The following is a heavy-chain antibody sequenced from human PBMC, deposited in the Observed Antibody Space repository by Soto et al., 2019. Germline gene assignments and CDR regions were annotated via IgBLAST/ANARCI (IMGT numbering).Heavy chain of an antibody. J-gene: IGHJ4*02. CDR3: AAGEPLNY. CDR2: IWYDGSNK. Sequence: GGSLRLSCAASGFTFSNYGMHWVRQAPGKGLEWVAIIWYDGSNKYYADSVKDRFTISRDNSKNTVSLQMNSLRAEDTAMYYCAAGEPLNYRGQGTLVTVSS. V-gene: IGHV3-33*01. D-gene: IGHD1-1*01. CDR1: GFTFSNYG.